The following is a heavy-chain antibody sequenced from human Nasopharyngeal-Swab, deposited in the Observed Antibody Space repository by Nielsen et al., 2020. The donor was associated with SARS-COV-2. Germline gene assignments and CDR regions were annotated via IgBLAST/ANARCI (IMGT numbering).Heavy chain of an antibody. Sequence: GRSLRPSCARPGFTFSSYSINWFRKAPGRGLEWVSSISSSSSYIYYADSVKGRFTISKDNAKNSLYLQMSSLRAGDTAVYYCARSEYWYSGSDGADYWGQGTLVTVSS. CDR3: ARSEYWYSGSDGADY. D-gene: IGHD1-26*01. V-gene: IGHV3-21*01. CDR1: GFTFSSYS. J-gene: IGHJ4*02. CDR2: ISSSSSYI.